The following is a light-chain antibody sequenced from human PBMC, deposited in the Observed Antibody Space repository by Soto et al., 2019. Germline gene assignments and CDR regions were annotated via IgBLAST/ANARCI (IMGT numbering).Light chain of an antibody. CDR1: QSVGTY. V-gene: IGKV3-11*01. Sequence: EIVLTQSPAILSLSPGERATLSCRASQSVGTYLAWYQQKPGQAPRLLIYDASNRVTGIPARFSGSGSGTDFTLTISSLEPEDFAVYYCQHRSNWPRTFGPGTKVDVK. J-gene: IGKJ3*01. CDR3: QHRSNWPRT. CDR2: DAS.